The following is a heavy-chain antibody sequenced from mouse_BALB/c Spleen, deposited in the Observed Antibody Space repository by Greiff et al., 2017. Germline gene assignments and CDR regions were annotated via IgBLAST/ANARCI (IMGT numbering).Heavy chain of an antibody. J-gene: IGHJ3*01. Sequence: EVKLVESGGGLVQPGGSRKLSCAASGFTFSSFGMHWVRQAPEKGLEWVAYISSGSSTIYYADTVKGRFTISRDNPKNTLFLQMTSLRSEDTAMYYCGRARFAYWGQGTLVTVSA. CDR2: ISSGSSTI. CDR3: GRARFAY. V-gene: IGHV5-17*02. CDR1: GFTFSSFG.